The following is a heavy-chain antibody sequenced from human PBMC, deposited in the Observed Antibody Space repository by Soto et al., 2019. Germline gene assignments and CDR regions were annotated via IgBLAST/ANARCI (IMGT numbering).Heavy chain of an antibody. Sequence: QVQLQESGPGLVKPSQTLSLTCTVSGGSISSGGYYWSWIRQHPGKGLEWIEYIYYSGSTYYNPSLKSRVTISIATSNNQFSLKLSSVTAAATAVYYCAREQAVAGTRHYYYYGMDVWGQGTTVTVSS. CDR2: IYYSGST. CDR1: GGSISSGGYY. D-gene: IGHD6-19*01. V-gene: IGHV4-31*03. J-gene: IGHJ6*02. CDR3: AREQAVAGTRHYYYYGMDV.